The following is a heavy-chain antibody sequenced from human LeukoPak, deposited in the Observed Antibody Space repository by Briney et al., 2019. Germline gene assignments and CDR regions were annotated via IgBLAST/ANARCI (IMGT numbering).Heavy chain of an antibody. V-gene: IGHV1-8*01. J-gene: IGHJ3*02. D-gene: IGHD1-26*01. CDR1: GYTFTSYD. CDR2: MDPNSGNT. CDR3: ARHPLRRVGATFHAFDI. Sequence: ASVKVSCKASGYTFTSYDINWVRQATGQGLEWMGWMDPNSGNTGYAQKFQGRVTMTRNTSISTAYMELSSLRSEDTAVYYCARHPLRRVGATFHAFDIWGQGTTVTVSS.